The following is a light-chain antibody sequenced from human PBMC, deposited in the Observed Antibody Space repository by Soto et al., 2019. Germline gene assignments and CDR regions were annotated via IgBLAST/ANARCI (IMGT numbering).Light chain of an antibody. Sequence: EIVLTQSPGTLSLSPGERATLSCRASQSVSSSQFAWYQQKPGQAPMLLIYGASSRATYIPDTFSGSGSGTSFTLTISRLEPEDFEVYYCQHYDSSLLTFGPGTKVDIK. CDR3: QHYDSSLLT. V-gene: IGKV3-20*01. CDR1: QSVSSSQ. CDR2: GAS. J-gene: IGKJ3*01.